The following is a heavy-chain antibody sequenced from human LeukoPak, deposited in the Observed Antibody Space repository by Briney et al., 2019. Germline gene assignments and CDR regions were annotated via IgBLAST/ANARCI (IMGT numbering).Heavy chain of an antibody. CDR2: IKPNSGDT. CDR1: GYTFTSYY. V-gene: IGHV1-2*02. J-gene: IGHJ5*02. Sequence: ASVKVSCTASGYTFTSYYMHWVRQAPGQGLEWMGWIKPNSGDTKSAQKFQGRVTMTRDTSISTAYMELSSLRYDDTAVYYCATNIFVRDMINWCDPWGQGTRVTVSS. D-gene: IGHD3-10*02. CDR3: ATNIFVRDMINWCDP.